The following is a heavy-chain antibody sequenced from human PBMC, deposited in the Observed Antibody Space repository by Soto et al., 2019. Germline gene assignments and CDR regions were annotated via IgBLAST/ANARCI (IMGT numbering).Heavy chain of an antibody. D-gene: IGHD5-12*01. V-gene: IGHV3-74*01. Sequence: GGSLRLSCAASGFTFSSYWMHWVRQAPGKGLVWVSRINSDGSSTSYADSVKGRFTISRDNAKNTLYLQMNSLRAEDTAVYYCAREGYSGCDGLDDWGQGTLVTVSS. J-gene: IGHJ4*02. CDR1: GFTFSSYW. CDR3: AREGYSGCDGLDD. CDR2: INSDGSST.